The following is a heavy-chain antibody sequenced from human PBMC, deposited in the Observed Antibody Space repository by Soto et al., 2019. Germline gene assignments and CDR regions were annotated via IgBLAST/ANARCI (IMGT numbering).Heavy chain of an antibody. CDR1: GFTFTSSA. Sequence: QMQLVQSGPEVKKPGTSVKVSCKASGFTFTSSAVQWVRQARGQRLEWIGWIVVGSGNTNYAQKFQERVTITRDMSTSTAYMELSSLRSEDTAVYYCAATTIVVVGGDYYYYGMDVWGQGTTVTVSS. V-gene: IGHV1-58*01. J-gene: IGHJ6*02. CDR2: IVVGSGNT. CDR3: AATTIVVVGGDYYYYGMDV. D-gene: IGHD2-15*01.